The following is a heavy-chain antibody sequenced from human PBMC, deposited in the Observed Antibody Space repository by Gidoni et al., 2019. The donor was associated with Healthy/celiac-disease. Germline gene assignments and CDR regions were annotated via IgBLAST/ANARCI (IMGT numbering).Heavy chain of an antibody. CDR3: AKDYLADNYYGSGDQFDP. Sequence: EVQLLESGGGLVQPGGSLRLSCAASGFTFSSYAMSWGRQAPGKGLEWFSAISGSGGSTYYADSVKGRFTISRDNSKNTLYLQMNSLRAEDTAVYYCAKDYLADNYYGSGDQFDPWGQGTLVTVSS. V-gene: IGHV3-23*01. J-gene: IGHJ5*02. CDR2: ISGSGGST. D-gene: IGHD3-10*01. CDR1: GFTFSSYA.